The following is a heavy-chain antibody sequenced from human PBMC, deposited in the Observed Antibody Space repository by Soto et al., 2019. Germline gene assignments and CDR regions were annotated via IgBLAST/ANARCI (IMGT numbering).Heavy chain of an antibody. V-gene: IGHV4-59*01. CDR1: GGSISSYY. CDR2: MYNTGST. Sequence: SETLSLTCTVSGGSISSYYWSWIRQPPGKGREWIGYMYNTGSTIYNPSLKSRVTISVDTSKNQFSLKLNSVTAADTAVYYCARDLWGYCGANCYPLDVWGQGTTVTVS. J-gene: IGHJ6*02. CDR3: ARDLWGYCGANCYPLDV. D-gene: IGHD2-21*02.